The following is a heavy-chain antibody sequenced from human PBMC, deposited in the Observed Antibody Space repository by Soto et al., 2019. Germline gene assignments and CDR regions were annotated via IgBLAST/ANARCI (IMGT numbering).Heavy chain of an antibody. CDR3: SKSGYCSGGSCYYGYYFDY. D-gene: IGHD2-15*01. Sequence: SETLSLTCAVSGGSFSSYYWSWIRQPPGKGLEWIGDIYYSGTTSYNPSLKSRVTISVDTSKNQFSLNLSSVTAADTAVYYCSKSGYCSGGSCYYGYYFDYWGQGTLVTVSS. V-gene: IGHV4-59*08. J-gene: IGHJ4*02. CDR1: GGSFSSYY. CDR2: IYYSGTT.